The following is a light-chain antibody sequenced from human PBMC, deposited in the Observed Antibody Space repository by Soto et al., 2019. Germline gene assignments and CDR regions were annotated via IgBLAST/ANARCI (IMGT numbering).Light chain of an antibody. J-gene: IGLJ1*01. CDR3: GSWDSSLSAYV. Sequence: QSVMTQPPSVSAAXXXXXXXXXSGSXSXIGGNSVSWYQQLPGTAPKLLIYDDNKRPSGIPDRFSGSKSGTSATLGITGFQTGDEADYYCGSWDSSLSAYVFGTGTKVTVL. CDR1: XSXIGGNS. V-gene: IGLV1-51*01. CDR2: DDN.